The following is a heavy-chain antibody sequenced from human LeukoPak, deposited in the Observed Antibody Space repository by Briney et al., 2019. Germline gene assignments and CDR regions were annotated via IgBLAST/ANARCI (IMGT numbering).Heavy chain of an antibody. CDR2: IYHSGST. Sequence: PSETLSLTCTVSGGSISSSSYYWGWIRQPPGKGLEWIGSIYHSGSTYYNPSLKSRVTISVDTSKNQFSLKLSSVTAADTAVYYCARERGKWEQNNFDYWGQGTLVTVSS. CDR1: GGSISSSSYY. J-gene: IGHJ4*02. D-gene: IGHD1-26*01. V-gene: IGHV4-39*07. CDR3: ARERGKWEQNNFDY.